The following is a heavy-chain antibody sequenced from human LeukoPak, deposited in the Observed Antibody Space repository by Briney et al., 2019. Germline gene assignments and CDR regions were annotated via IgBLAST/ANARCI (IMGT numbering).Heavy chain of an antibody. CDR1: GFTFSSYG. Sequence: GRSLRLSCAASGFTFSSYGMHWVRQAPGKGLEWVAVISYDGSNKYYADSVKGRFTISRDNSKNTLYLQMNSLRAEDTAVYYCAKELVYYDSSGYYECDYWGQGTLVTVSS. V-gene: IGHV3-30*18. CDR3: AKELVYYDSSGYYECDY. D-gene: IGHD3-22*01. CDR2: ISYDGSNK. J-gene: IGHJ4*02.